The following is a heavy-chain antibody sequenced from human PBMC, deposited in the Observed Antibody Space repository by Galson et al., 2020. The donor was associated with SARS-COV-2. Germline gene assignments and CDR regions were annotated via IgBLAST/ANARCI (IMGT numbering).Heavy chain of an antibody. V-gene: IGHV3-7*05. Sequence: GGSLRLSCAASGFTFSSYWMSWVRQAPGKGLEWVANIKQDGSEKYYVDSVKGRFTISRDNAKNSLYLQMNSLRAEDTAVYYCARDPATDFWSGYLYWYFDLWGRGTLVTVSS. J-gene: IGHJ2*01. CDR3: ARDPATDFWSGYLYWYFDL. CDR1: GFTFSSYW. D-gene: IGHD3-3*01. CDR2: IKQDGSEK.